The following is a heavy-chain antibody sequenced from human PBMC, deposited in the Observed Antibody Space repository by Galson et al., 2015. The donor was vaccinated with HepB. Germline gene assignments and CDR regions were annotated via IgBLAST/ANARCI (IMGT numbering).Heavy chain of an antibody. D-gene: IGHD3-3*01. Sequence: SLRLTCAASGFCFTSTAISWVRPAPRQELDWVSSTSVSGDITYYGASVKGWFTLSSDNTKNAVFMQMPTLKAEDQAVYYWAKVAILGETPHYFDYLGQGTLVTVSS. CDR3: AKVAILGETPHYFDY. J-gene: IGHJ4*02. CDR1: GFCFTSTA. V-gene: IGHV3-23*01. CDR2: TSVSGDIT.